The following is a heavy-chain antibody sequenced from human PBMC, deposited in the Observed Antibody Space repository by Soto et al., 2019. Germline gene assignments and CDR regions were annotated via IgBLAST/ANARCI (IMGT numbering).Heavy chain of an antibody. CDR3: ARDGVRITIFGVVTPYSYYGMDV. V-gene: IGHV3-30-3*01. D-gene: IGHD3-3*01. Sequence: PGGSLRLSCAASGFTFSSYAMHWVRQAPGKGLEWVAVISYDGSNKYYADSVKGRFTISRDNSKNTLYLQMNSLRAEDTAVYYCARDGVRITIFGVVTPYSYYGMDVWGQGTTVTVSS. J-gene: IGHJ6*02. CDR1: GFTFSSYA. CDR2: ISYDGSNK.